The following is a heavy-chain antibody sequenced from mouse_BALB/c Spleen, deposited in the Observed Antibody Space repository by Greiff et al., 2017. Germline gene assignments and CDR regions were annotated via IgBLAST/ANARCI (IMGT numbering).Heavy chain of an antibody. CDR1: GYTFTSYY. CDR3: ARGYGETWFAY. Sequence: VQLQQSGAELVKPGASVKLSCKASGYTFTSYYMYWVKQRPGQGLEWIGEINPSNGGTNFNEKFKSKATLTVDKSSSTAYMQLSSLTSVDSAVYFCARGYGETWFAYWGQGTLVTVSA. CDR2: INPSNGGT. D-gene: IGHD2-14*01. J-gene: IGHJ3*01. V-gene: IGHV1-53*01.